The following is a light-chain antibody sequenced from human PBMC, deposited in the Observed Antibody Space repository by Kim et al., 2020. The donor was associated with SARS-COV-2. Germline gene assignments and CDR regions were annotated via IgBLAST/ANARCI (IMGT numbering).Light chain of an antibody. J-gene: IGKJ4*01. CDR2: DAS. CDR1: QSVSTY. Sequence: EIVLTQSPATLSLSPGERATVSCRASQSVSTYLAWYQQKPGQAPRLLIYDASNRATGIPARFSGSGSGTDFTLTISSLEPEDFAVYYCQRRSSWPLTFGGGTKVDIK. CDR3: QRRSSWPLT. V-gene: IGKV3-11*01.